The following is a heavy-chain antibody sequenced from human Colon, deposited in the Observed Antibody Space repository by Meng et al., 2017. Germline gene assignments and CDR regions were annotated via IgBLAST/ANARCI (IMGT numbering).Heavy chain of an antibody. CDR1: GYTFTGYY. CDR3: ARDYDILTGYYASDY. V-gene: IGHV1-2*02. CDR2: INPNSGGT. J-gene: IGHJ4*02. Sequence: ASVKVSCKASGYTFTGYYMHWVRQAPGQGLEWMGWINPNSGGTNYAQKFQGRVTMTRDTSISTAYMELRRLRSDDTAVYYCARDYDILTGYYASDYWGQGTLVTVSS. D-gene: IGHD3-9*01.